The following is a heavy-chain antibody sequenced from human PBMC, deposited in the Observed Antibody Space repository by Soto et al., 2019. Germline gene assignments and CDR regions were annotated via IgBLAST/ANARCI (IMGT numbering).Heavy chain of an antibody. CDR2: VNPRSGDT. Sequence: QAQLVQSGAEVKKPGASVKVSCKASGYTFINYYIRWVRQAPGQGLEWMGWVNPRSGDTNYAQKFKGRVTMTRDTSISTAYMELSRLRSDDTAVYYCARQLAYCGGDCYTEPIEYWGQGTLVTVSS. CDR1: GYTFINYY. D-gene: IGHD2-21*02. J-gene: IGHJ4*02. CDR3: ARQLAYCGGDCYTEPIEY. V-gene: IGHV1-2*02.